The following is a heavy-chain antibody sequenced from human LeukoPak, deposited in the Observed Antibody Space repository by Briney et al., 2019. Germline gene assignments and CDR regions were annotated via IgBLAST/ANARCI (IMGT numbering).Heavy chain of an antibody. V-gene: IGHV1-2*02. Sequence: ASVKVSCKASGYTFTGYYMHWVRQAPGQGLEWMGWINPNSGGTNYAQKFQGRVTMTRGTSISTAYMELSRLRFDDTAVYYCARVGYSSGWSFDYWGQGTLVTVSS. J-gene: IGHJ4*02. D-gene: IGHD6-19*01. CDR1: GYTFTGYY. CDR3: ARVGYSSGWSFDY. CDR2: INPNSGGT.